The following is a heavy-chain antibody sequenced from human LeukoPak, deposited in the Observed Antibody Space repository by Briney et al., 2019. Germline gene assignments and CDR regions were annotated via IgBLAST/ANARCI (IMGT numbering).Heavy chain of an antibody. D-gene: IGHD1-14*01. CDR3: ATETTGRHYDY. J-gene: IGHJ4*02. Sequence: GGSLRLSCAASGFTFSSCGFNWVRQAPGKGLEWVSSIGPTGTDRYYADSVRGRFTISRDNAKNSMYLQMDSLRDEDTAVYYCATETTGRHYDYWGQGTLLTVSA. CDR1: GFTFSSCG. CDR2: IGPTGTDR. V-gene: IGHV3-21*01.